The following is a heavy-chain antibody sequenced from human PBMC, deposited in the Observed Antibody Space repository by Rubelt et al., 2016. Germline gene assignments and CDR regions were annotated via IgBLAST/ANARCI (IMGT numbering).Heavy chain of an antibody. CDR1: GGSINSHYWS. CDR2: IYWNDDE. D-gene: IGHD6-6*01. J-gene: IGHJ4*02. V-gene: IGHV2-5*08. CDR3: AHSRGIAARPADY. Sequence: QESGPGLVKPSETLSLTCTVSGGSINSHYWSWIRQPPGKALEWLALIYWNDDERYRPSLKRRVTITKETSRNQVGLTRTNMDPGYTATYYCAHSRGIAARPADYWGQGILVTVSS.